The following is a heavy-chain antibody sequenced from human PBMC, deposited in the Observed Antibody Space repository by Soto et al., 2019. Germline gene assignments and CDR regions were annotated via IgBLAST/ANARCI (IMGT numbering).Heavy chain of an antibody. J-gene: IGHJ4*02. D-gene: IGHD1-20*01. V-gene: IGHV4-59*01. CDR1: GGSISSYY. Sequence: SETLSLTCTVSGGSISSYYWSWIRQPPGKGLEWIGYIYYSGSTNYNPSLKSRVTISVDTPKNQFSLKLSSVTAADTAVYYCARVLGSPHINNFDYWGQGTLVTVSS. CDR2: IYYSGST. CDR3: ARVLGSPHINNFDY.